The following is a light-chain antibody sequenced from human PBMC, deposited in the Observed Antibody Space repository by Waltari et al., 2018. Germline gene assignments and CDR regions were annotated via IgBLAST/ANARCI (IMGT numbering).Light chain of an antibody. CDR2: ATS. CDR3: QHHVRLPAT. Sequence: IELTQSPGTLSLSPGGRATLSCRPSQDIGHYLAWYQQTTGQARRLLIYATSTRAAGSPHTFSRSGSGADVILTITRREPDDFAVYYCQHHVRLPATFGQGTKV. CDR1: QDIGHY. J-gene: IGKJ1*01. V-gene: IGKV3-20*01.